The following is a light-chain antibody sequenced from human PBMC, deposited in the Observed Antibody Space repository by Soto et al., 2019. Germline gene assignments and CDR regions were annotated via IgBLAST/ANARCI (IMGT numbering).Light chain of an antibody. Sequence: EIVLTQFPATLSLFPGETATLSCRASQTVGTYLAWYQQKPGQAPRLLISDASNRATGVPTGFSGSGSGTEFTLTISSLEPEDFAVYFCQQRNNWPRITFGQGTRLEIK. CDR2: DAS. CDR3: QQRNNWPRIT. CDR1: QTVGTY. J-gene: IGKJ5*01. V-gene: IGKV3-11*01.